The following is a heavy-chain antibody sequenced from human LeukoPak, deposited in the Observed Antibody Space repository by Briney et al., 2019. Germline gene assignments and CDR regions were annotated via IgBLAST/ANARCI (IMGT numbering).Heavy chain of an antibody. CDR2: ISYDGSNK. D-gene: IGHD4-17*01. J-gene: IGHJ1*01. CDR3: ARGGDYEREYFQH. CDR1: GFTFSSYA. Sequence: GGSLRLSCAASGFTFSSYAMHWVRQAPGKGLEWVAVISYDGSNKYYADSVKGRFTISRDNSKNTLYLQMNSLRAEDTAVYYCARGGDYEREYFQHWGQGTLVTVSS. V-gene: IGHV3-30*04.